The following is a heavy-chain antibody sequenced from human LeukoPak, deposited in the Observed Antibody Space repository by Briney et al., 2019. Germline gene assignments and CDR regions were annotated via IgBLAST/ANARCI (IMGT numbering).Heavy chain of an antibody. CDR1: GYSFSSFW. V-gene: IGHV5-10-1*01. CDR3: ARGLYSGYYMSGY. Sequence: GESLEISCKGSGYSFSSFWINWVRQMPGKGLEWMGKIDPFDSNTNYGPSFEGHVSISADKSMSTAYLQWTSLKASDTAIYYCARGLYSGYYMSGYWGQGTRVTVSS. D-gene: IGHD5-12*01. J-gene: IGHJ4*02. CDR2: IDPFDSNT.